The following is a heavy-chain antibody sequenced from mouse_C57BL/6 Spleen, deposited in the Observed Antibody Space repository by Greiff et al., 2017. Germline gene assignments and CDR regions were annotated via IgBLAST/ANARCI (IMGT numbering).Heavy chain of an antibody. CDR1: GYTFTSYD. CDR3: ARSTTAVERAMDY. D-gene: IGHD1-1*01. J-gene: IGHJ4*01. V-gene: IGHV1-85*01. CDR2: IYPRDGST. Sequence: VVEPGASVKLSCKASGYTFTSYDINWVEQRPGQGLEWIGWIYPRDGSTKYNEKFKGKATLTVDTSSSTAYMELHSLTSEDSAVYFCARSTTAVERAMDYWGQGTSVTVSS.